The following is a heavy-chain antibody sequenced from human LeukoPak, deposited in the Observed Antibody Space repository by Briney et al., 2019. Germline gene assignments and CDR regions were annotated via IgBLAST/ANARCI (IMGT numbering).Heavy chain of an antibody. D-gene: IGHD4/OR15-4a*01. J-gene: IGHJ4*02. CDR2: MYYSGST. CDR1: GGSISSGSYY. CDR3: AGTMTTVLTDFDY. Sequence: SETLSLTCTVSGGSISSGSYYWGWIRQPPGKGLEWIGSMYYSGSTYYNPSLKSRVTISVDTSKNQFSLKLNSVTAADTAVYYCAGTMTTVLTDFDYWGQGTLVTVSS. V-gene: IGHV4-39*01.